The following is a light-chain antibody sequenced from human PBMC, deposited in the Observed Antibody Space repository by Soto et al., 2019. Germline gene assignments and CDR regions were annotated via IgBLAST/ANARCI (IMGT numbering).Light chain of an antibody. CDR2: DAS. CDR1: QSVSSS. J-gene: IGKJ4*01. CDR3: QQRSNWPPSLT. V-gene: IGKV3-11*01. Sequence: EIVLTQSPATLSLSPGERATLSCRASQSVSSSLAWYQQKPGQAPRLLIYDASNRATGIPARFSGSGSGTDFTLTISSREPEDFAVYYCQQRSNWPPSLTFGGGTQVEI.